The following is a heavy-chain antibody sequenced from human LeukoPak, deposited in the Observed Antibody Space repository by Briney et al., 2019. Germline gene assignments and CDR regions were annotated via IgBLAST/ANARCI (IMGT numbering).Heavy chain of an antibody. D-gene: IGHD2-15*01. J-gene: IGHJ4*02. CDR3: ARDLKSASGSQFDY. CDR2: INPNSGGT. Sequence: GASVKVSCKASGYTFTGYYMHWVRQAPGQGLGWMGWINPNSGGTNYAQKFQGRVTMTRDTSISTAYMELSRLRSDDTAVYYCARDLKSASGSQFDYWGQGTLVTVSS. CDR1: GYTFTGYY. V-gene: IGHV1-2*02.